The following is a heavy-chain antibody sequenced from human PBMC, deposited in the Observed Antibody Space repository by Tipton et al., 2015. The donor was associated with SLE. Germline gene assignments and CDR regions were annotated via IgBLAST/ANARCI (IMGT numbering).Heavy chain of an antibody. CDR2: ISYDGSNK. V-gene: IGHV3-30*04. Sequence: SLRLSCAASGFTFSSYAMHWVRQAPGKGLECVAVISYDGSNKYYADSVKGRFTISRDNSKTTLYLQMNSLRPEDAAVYYCARTAGCSSTSCYTGGGYFQHWGQGTLVTVSS. CDR3: ARTAGCSSTSCYTGGGYFQH. CDR1: GFTFSSYA. D-gene: IGHD2-2*02. J-gene: IGHJ1*01.